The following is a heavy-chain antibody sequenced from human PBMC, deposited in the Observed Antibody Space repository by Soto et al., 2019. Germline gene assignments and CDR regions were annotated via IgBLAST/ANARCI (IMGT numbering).Heavy chain of an antibody. Sequence: VQLVESGGGVVQPGRSLRLSSAASGFTFSSYGMHWVRQAPGKGLEWVAVISYDGSNKYYADSVKGRFTISRDNSKNTLYLQMNSLRAEDTAVYYCAKDVVTTVVTQTGRDLWGRGTLVTVSS. D-gene: IGHD4-17*01. CDR2: ISYDGSNK. J-gene: IGHJ2*01. CDR1: GFTFSSYG. CDR3: AKDVVTTVVTQTGRDL. V-gene: IGHV3-30*18.